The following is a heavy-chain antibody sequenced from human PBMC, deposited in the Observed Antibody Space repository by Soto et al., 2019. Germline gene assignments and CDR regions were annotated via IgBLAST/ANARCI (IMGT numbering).Heavy chain of an antibody. CDR1: GFTFSGYW. V-gene: IGHV3-74*03. CDR2: ITSDGSGT. J-gene: IGHJ4*02. D-gene: IGHD3-10*02. CDR3: GRNVIFVRGVPDEY. Sequence: GGSLRLSCAASGFTFSGYWMHWVRQAPGKGLEWVSCITSDGSGTACADSVKGRFSISRDNAKNTVYLQMDSLRVEDTAVYYCGRNVIFVRGVPDEYWGQGTPVTVSS.